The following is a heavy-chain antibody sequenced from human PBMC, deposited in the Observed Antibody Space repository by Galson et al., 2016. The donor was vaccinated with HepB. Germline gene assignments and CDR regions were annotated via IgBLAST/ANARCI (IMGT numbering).Heavy chain of an antibody. CDR3: ARHSSYYGNFDY. CDR2: IYHSGTT. J-gene: IGHJ4*02. D-gene: IGHD2-15*01. Sequence: ETLSLTCTVSGGSISSSNWWTWVRQPPGKGLEWIGEIYHSGTTHYNPSLESRVTISVDKSKNQFSLNLSSVTAADTAVYYCARHSSYYGNFDYWGQGTLVTVSS. CDR1: GGSISSSNW. V-gene: IGHV4-4*02.